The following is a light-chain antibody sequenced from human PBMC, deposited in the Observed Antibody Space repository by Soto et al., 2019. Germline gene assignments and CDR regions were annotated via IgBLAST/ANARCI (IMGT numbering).Light chain of an antibody. Sequence: DIQMTQSPSTLSGSVGDRVTITCRASQTISSWLAWYQQKPGRAPKLLIYDASSLQSGVPSRFSGSRSGTEFTLTISSLQSEDFAVYYCQQYNNWPWTFGQGTKVDIK. V-gene: IGKV1-5*01. CDR2: DAS. CDR1: QTISSW. J-gene: IGKJ1*01. CDR3: QQYNNWPWT.